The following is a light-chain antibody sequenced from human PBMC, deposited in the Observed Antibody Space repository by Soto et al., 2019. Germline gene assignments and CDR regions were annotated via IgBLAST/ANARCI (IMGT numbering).Light chain of an antibody. CDR2: ASS. V-gene: IGKV1-39*01. Sequence: DIQMTQSPSSLSASVGGTVTITCRASQTISKYLNWYQQKPGEAPNLLIYASSSLESGVPSRFSGSGSGTDFTLTISSLQPEDFAAYYCQQSYSTPYTFGQGTKVEIK. J-gene: IGKJ2*01. CDR1: QTISKY. CDR3: QQSYSTPYT.